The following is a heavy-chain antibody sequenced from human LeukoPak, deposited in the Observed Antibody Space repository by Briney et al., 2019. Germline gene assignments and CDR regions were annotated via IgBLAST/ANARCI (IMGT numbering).Heavy chain of an antibody. CDR3: ARGERGYDQYYFDY. J-gene: IGHJ4*02. CDR2: IYYSGST. V-gene: IGHV4-59*08. D-gene: IGHD5-12*01. Sequence: SETLSLTCTVSGGFIGSYYWSWIRQPPGKGLEWIGYIYYSGSTNYNPSLKSRVTISVDTSKNQFSLKLGSVTAADTAVYYCARGERGYDQYYFDYWGQGTLVTVSS. CDR1: GGFIGSYY.